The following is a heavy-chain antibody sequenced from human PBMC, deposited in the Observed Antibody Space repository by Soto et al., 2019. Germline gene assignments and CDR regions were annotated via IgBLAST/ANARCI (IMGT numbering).Heavy chain of an antibody. J-gene: IGHJ4*02. CDR2: IYYSGST. D-gene: IGHD1-1*01. V-gene: IGHV4-59*01. Sequence: ASETLSLTCTVSGGSISSYYWSWIRQPPGKGLEWIGYIYYSGSTNYNPSLKSRVTISVDTSKNQFSLKLSSVTAADTAVYYCASSYKDSFDYWGQGTLVTVSS. CDR3: ASSYKDSFDY. CDR1: GGSISSYY.